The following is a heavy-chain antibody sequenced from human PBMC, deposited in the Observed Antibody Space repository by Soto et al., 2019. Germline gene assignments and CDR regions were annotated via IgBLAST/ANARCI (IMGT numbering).Heavy chain of an antibody. J-gene: IGHJ4*02. V-gene: IGHV4-34*01. Sequence: PSETLSLTCAVYGGSLSGSYWSWIRQPPGTGLEWIGEIHHSGSTYYNPSLKSRVTLSVDTSKNQFSLKLSSVTPEDTALYYCGGNYYGSGSYGSGSYYSSFDFWGQGIQVTVSS. D-gene: IGHD3-10*01. CDR1: GGSLSGSY. CDR2: IHHSGST. CDR3: GGNYYGSGSYGSGSYYSSFDF.